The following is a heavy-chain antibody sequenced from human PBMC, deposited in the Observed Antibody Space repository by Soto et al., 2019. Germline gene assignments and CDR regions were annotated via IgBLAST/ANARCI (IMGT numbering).Heavy chain of an antibody. CDR2: TSYDGTNK. D-gene: IGHD3-16*01. J-gene: IGHJ4*02. CDR3: ARWGTTGGLDV. Sequence: QVQLVESGGGVVQPGTSLRLSCVGSGFTFRSFVIHWVRQAPGRGLEWVALTSYDGTNKYFGDSVKGRFTISRDNSMNTVDLQMDSLRLEDTALYYCARWGTTGGLDVWGQGTLVSVSS. V-gene: IGHV3-30*19. CDR1: GFTFRSFV.